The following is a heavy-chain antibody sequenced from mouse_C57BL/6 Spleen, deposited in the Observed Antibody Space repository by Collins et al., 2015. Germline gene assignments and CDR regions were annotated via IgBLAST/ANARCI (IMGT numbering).Heavy chain of an antibody. CDR1: GYTFTSYW. Sequence: QVQLRQPGAELVKPGASVKLSCKASGYTFTSYWMHWVKQRPGQGLEWIGMIHPNSGSTNYNEKFKSKATLTVDKSSSTAYMQLSSLTSEDSAVYYCARGGKIYDGYLDYWGQGTTLTVSS. CDR2: IHPNSGST. J-gene: IGHJ2*01. D-gene: IGHD2-3*01. V-gene: IGHV1-64*01. CDR3: ARGGKIYDGYLDY.